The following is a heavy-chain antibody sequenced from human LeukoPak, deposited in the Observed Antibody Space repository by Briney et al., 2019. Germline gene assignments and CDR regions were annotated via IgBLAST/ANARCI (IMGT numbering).Heavy chain of an antibody. D-gene: IGHD2-2*01. V-gene: IGHV4-38-2*02. CDR3: APGVYCSSTSCLNWFDP. CDR1: GNSISSGHY. CDR2: IYLSGTT. J-gene: IGHJ5*02. Sequence: SETLSLTCSVSGNSISSGHYWGWIRQTPGKGLEWIGSIYLSGTTYYNPSLKSRFTISVDTSKNQFSLKLSSVTAADTAVYYCAPGVYCSSTSCLNWFDPWGQGTLVTVSS.